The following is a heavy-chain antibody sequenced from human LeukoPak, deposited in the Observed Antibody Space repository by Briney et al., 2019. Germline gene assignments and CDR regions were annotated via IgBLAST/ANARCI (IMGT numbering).Heavy chain of an antibody. CDR3: AKMGPQWERNDY. CDR2: ISYGGSGK. V-gene: IGHV3-30*18. D-gene: IGHD1-1*01. J-gene: IGHJ4*02. CDR1: GFTFSNYA. Sequence: GRSLRLSCAASGFTFSNYAMHWVRQAPGKGLEWVAVISYGGSGKYYADSVKGRFTISRDNSKNTLYLQMNSLRAEDTAVYYCAKMGPQWERNDYWGQGTLVTVSS.